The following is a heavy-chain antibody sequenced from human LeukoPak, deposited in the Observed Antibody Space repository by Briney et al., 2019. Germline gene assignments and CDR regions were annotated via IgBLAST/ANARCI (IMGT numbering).Heavy chain of an antibody. CDR2: INPSGGST. CDR3: ARERTPTLYSSSRDPFQH. CDR1: GYTFTCYY. J-gene: IGHJ1*01. Sequence: ASVKVSCKASGYTFTCYYMHWVRQAPGQGLEWMGIINPSGGSTSYAQKFQGRVTMTRDTSTSTVYMELSSLRSEDTAVYYCARERTPTLYSSSRDPFQHWGQGTLVTVSS. V-gene: IGHV1-46*01. D-gene: IGHD6-13*01.